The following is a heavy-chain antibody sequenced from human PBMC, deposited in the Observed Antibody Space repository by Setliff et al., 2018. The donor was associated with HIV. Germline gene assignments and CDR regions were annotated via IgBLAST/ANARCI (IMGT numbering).Heavy chain of an antibody. V-gene: IGHV4-61*02. CDR1: GGSISSGSYY. J-gene: IGHJ4*02. D-gene: IGHD3-22*01. CDR2: IHTSGNT. CDR3: AREGGLDYYDSSGHYSY. Sequence: SETLSLTCTVSGGSISSGSYYWSWIRQPAGKGLEWIGRIHTSGNTNYNPSLKSRVTISVDTSKNQFSLELSSVTAADTAVYYCAREGGLDYYDSSGHYSYWGQGTLVTVSS.